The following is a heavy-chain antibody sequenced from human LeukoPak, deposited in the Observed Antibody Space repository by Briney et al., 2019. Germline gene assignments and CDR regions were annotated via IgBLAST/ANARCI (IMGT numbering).Heavy chain of an antibody. V-gene: IGHV4-39*01. CDR1: GGSISSSSYY. D-gene: IGHD1-26*01. CDR2: INHSGST. CDR3: ARSGSYSFWFDP. Sequence: PSETLSLTCTVSGGSISSSSYYWSWIRQPPGKGLEWIGEINHSGSTNYNPSLKSRVTISVDTSKNQFSLKLSSVTAADTAVYYCARSGSYSFWFDPWGQGTLVTVSS. J-gene: IGHJ5*02.